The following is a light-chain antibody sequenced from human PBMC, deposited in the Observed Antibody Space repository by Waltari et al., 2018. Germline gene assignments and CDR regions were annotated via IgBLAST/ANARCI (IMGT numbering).Light chain of an antibody. CDR1: SSDGGGYNY. Sequence: QSALTQPASVSGSPGQSLTISCTGTSSDGGGYNYVPWYQQHPGKAPKLMIYEVSNRPSGVSNRFSGSKSGNTASLTISGLQAEDEADYYCSSYTSSSTYVVFGGGTKLTVL. CDR3: SSYTSSSTYVV. CDR2: EVS. V-gene: IGLV2-14*01. J-gene: IGLJ2*01.